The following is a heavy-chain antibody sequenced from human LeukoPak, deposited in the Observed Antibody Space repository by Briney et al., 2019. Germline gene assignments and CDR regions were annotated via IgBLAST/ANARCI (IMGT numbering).Heavy chain of an antibody. CDR2: INHSGST. CDR1: GGSFSGYY. V-gene: IGHV4-34*01. Sequence: SETLSLTCAVYGGSFSGYYWSLLRQPPGKGLEWIGEINHSGSTNYNPSLKSRVTISVDTSKNQFSLKLSSVTAADTAVYYCAGGVGYNRFDYWGQGTLVTVSS. CDR3: AGGVGYNRFDY. D-gene: IGHD5-24*01. J-gene: IGHJ4*02.